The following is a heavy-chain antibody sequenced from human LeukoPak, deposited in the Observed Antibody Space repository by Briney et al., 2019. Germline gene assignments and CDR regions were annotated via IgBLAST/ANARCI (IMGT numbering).Heavy chain of an antibody. CDR1: GGSIISYY. V-gene: IGHV4-59*01. Sequence: PSETLSLPCTVSGGSIISYYWSWIRQPPGKGLECIGYIYYSGSTNYNPSLKSRVTISVDTSKNQFSLKLSSVTAADTAVHYCARAERYCSSTSCPYYYMDVWGKGTTLTVSS. J-gene: IGHJ6*03. D-gene: IGHD2-2*01. CDR2: IYYSGST. CDR3: ARAERYCSSTSCPYYYMDV.